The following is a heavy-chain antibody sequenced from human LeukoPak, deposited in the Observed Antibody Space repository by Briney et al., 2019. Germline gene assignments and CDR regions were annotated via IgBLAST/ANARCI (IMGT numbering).Heavy chain of an antibody. CDR3: AKGYEYSSSWYAY. CDR2: ISGSSGST. V-gene: IGHV3-23*01. D-gene: IGHD6-13*01. Sequence: GGSLRLSCAASGFTYSSYAMSWVRQAPGKGLEWVSAISGSSGSTYYADSVKGRFTISRDNSKNTLYLQMNSLRAEDTAVYYCAKGYEYSSSWYAYWGQGTLVAVSS. J-gene: IGHJ4*02. CDR1: GFTYSSYA.